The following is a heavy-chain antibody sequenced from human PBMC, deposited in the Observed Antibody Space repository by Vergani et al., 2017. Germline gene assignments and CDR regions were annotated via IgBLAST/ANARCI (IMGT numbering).Heavy chain of an antibody. Sequence: QVQLQESGPGLVKPSQTLSLTCTVSGGSISSGSYYWSWIRQPAGKGLEWIGRIYTSGSTNYNPSLKSRVTISVDTSKNQFPLKLSSVTAADTAVYYCAGDDGSSWSNWFDPWGQGTLVTVSS. CDR3: AGDDGSSWSNWFDP. CDR1: GGSISSGSYY. D-gene: IGHD6-13*01. J-gene: IGHJ5*02. CDR2: IYTSGST. V-gene: IGHV4-61*02.